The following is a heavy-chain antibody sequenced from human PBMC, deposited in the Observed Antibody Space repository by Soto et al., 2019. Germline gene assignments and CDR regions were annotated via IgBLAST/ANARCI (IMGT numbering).Heavy chain of an antibody. Sequence: QVQLQQWGAGLLKPSETLSLTCAVYGGSFSGYYWSWIRPPPGKGLEWIGEINHSGSTNYNPSLKSRVTISVDTSKYQFSLKLSSVTAADTAVYYCDRGRRAYCSGGSCYPFDYWGQGTLVTVSS. V-gene: IGHV4-34*01. D-gene: IGHD2-15*01. CDR3: DRGRRAYCSGGSCYPFDY. J-gene: IGHJ4*02. CDR2: INHSGST. CDR1: GGSFSGYY.